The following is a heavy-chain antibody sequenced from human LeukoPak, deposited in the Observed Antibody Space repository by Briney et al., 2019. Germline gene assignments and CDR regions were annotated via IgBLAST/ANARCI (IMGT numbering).Heavy chain of an antibody. Sequence: PGGSLRLSCAASGFTFSSYGMHWVRQAPGKGLEWVAVISYDGSNKYYADSVKGRFTISRDKSKNTLYLQMNSLRAEDTAVYYCAKGVGNPGYYFDYWGQGTLVTVSS. CDR1: GFTFSSYG. CDR3: AKGVGNPGYYFDY. CDR2: ISYDGSNK. D-gene: IGHD2/OR15-2a*01. V-gene: IGHV3-30*18. J-gene: IGHJ4*02.